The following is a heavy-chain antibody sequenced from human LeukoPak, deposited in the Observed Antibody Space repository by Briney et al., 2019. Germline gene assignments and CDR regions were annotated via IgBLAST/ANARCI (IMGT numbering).Heavy chain of an antibody. Sequence: SETLSLTCTVSGGSISGYYWSWIRQPPGKGLEWIGYIYYSGSTNYNPSLKSRVTISVDTSKNQFSLKLSSVTAADSAVYYCAREGSPGQSWFDPWGQGTLVTVSS. D-gene: IGHD1-26*01. V-gene: IGHV4-59*01. J-gene: IGHJ5*02. CDR3: AREGSPGQSWFDP. CDR2: IYYSGST. CDR1: GGSISGYY.